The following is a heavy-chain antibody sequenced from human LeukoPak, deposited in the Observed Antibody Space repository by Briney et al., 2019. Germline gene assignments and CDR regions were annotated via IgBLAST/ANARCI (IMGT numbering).Heavy chain of an antibody. CDR1: GGSISSGYY. J-gene: IGHJ3*02. V-gene: IGHV4-38-2*02. D-gene: IGHD2-2*01. CDR2: IYHSGST. Sequence: SETLSLTCTVSGGSISSGYYWGWIRQPPGKGLEWIGSIYHSGSTYYNPSLKSRVTISVDTSKNQFSLKLSSVTAADTAVYYCARGYVRDAFDIWGQGTMVTVSS. CDR3: ARGYVRDAFDI.